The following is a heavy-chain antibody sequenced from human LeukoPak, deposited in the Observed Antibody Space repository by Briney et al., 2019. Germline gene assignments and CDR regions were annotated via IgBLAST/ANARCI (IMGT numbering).Heavy chain of an antibody. V-gene: IGHV1-2*02. CDR3: ARESPRRDYDFWSGSSPDY. D-gene: IGHD3-3*01. CDR2: INPNSGGT. CDR1: GYTFTGYY. Sequence: ASVKVSCKASGYTFTGYYMHWVRQAPGQGLEWMGWINPNSGGTNYAQKFQGRVTMTRDTSISTAYMELSRLRSDDTAVYYCARESPRRDYDFWSGSSPDYWGQGTLVTVSS. J-gene: IGHJ4*02.